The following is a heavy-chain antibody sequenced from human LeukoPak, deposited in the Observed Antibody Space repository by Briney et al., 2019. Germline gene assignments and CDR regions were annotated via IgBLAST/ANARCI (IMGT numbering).Heavy chain of an antibody. J-gene: IGHJ4*02. Sequence: GGSLRLSCAASGFTFSSYSMNWVRQAPGKGLEWVSSISSSSSYIYYADSVKGRFTISRDNAKNSLYLQVNSLRAEDTAVYYCARDALYSSGWYFDYWGQGTLVTVSS. CDR1: GFTFSSYS. V-gene: IGHV3-21*01. CDR2: ISSSSSYI. CDR3: ARDALYSSGWYFDY. D-gene: IGHD6-19*01.